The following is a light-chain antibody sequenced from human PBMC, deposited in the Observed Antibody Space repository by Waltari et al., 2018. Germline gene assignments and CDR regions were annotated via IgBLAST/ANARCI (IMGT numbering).Light chain of an antibody. CDR3: QSYDTSLNVV. V-gene: IGLV1-40*01. Sequence: QSVLTQPPSLSGAPGQRVTISCTGSSAHIGAGYDIHWDQHLPGTAPKLLISANTNRPSGVPDRFSASKSGTSASLVITGLQAEDEADYYCQSYDTSLNVVFGGGTKLTVL. J-gene: IGLJ2*01. CDR1: SAHIGAGYD. CDR2: ANT.